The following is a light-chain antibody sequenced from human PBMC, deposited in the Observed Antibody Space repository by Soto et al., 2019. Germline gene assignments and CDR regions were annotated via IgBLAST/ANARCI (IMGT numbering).Light chain of an antibody. CDR3: QCYDSSLRGVL. CDR2: GNN. V-gene: IGLV1-40*01. Sequence: QLVLTQPPSVSGAPGQRVTISCTGSSSNIGANYDVHWHQQLPGTAPKLLIYGNNNRPSGVPDRFSGSKSGTSASLAISGLQAEDEADYYCQCYDSSLRGVLFGGGTKLTVL. CDR1: SSNIGANYD. J-gene: IGLJ2*01.